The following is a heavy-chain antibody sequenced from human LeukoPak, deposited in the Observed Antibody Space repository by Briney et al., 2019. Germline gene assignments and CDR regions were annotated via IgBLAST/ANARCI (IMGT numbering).Heavy chain of an antibody. D-gene: IGHD6-13*01. CDR2: IIPIFGTA. CDR1: GGTFSSYA. V-gene: IGHV1-69*05. Sequence: SVKVSCKASGGTFSSYAISWVRQAPGQGLEWMGRIIPIFGTANYAQKFQGRVTITTDESTSTAYMELSSRRSEDTAVYYCARVSPFEPAAGLDYWGQGTLVTVSS. CDR3: ARVSPFEPAAGLDY. J-gene: IGHJ4*02.